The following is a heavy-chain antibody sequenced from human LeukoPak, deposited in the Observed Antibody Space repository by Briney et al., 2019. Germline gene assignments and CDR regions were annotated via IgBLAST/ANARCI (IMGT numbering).Heavy chain of an antibody. CDR2: IYYSGST. D-gene: IGHD6-13*01. J-gene: IGHJ4*02. CDR1: CGSVSSGSYY. V-gene: IGHV4-61*01. CDR3: AILGYSSSWYYFDY. Sequence: SETLSLTCTVSCGSVSSGSYYWSWIRQPPGKGLEWIGYIYYSGSTNYNPSLKSRVTISVDTSKNQFSLKLSSVTAADTAVYYCAILGYSSSWYYFDYWGQGTLVTVSS.